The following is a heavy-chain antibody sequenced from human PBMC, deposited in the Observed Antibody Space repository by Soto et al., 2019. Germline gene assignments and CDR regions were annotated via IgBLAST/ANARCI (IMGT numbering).Heavy chain of an antibody. V-gene: IGHV3-74*01. D-gene: IGHD3-10*01. CDR3: ARVKSGSYDWFDP. CDR1: GFTFGNYW. J-gene: IGHJ5*02. CDR2: INTDGSRT. Sequence: GGSLRLSCAASGFTFGNYWMHWVRQAPGKGLMWVSRINTDGSRTTYADSVKGRFAISRDNAKNTVYLQMNSLRAEDTAVYYCARVKSGSYDWFDPWGQGTLDTVS.